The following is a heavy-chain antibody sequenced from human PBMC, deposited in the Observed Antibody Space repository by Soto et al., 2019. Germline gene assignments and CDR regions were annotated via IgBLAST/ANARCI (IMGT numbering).Heavy chain of an antibody. CDR3: ARDAPYCHNSDFSGTDAFDF. CDR1: GFTFRSYS. Sequence: EVQLVESGGGLVKPGGSLRLSCAASGFTFRSYSMNWVRQAPGKGLEWVASISSSSSSIDYADSLKGRFTISRDNAKNSLYLQMNSLRAEDTAMYYCARDAPYCHNSDFSGTDAFDFWGQGTRVTVSS. CDR2: ISSSSSSI. V-gene: IGHV3-21*01. J-gene: IGHJ3*01. D-gene: IGHD3-22*01.